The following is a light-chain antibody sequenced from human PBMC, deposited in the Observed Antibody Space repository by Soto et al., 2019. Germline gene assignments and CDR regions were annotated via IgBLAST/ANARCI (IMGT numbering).Light chain of an antibody. CDR1: QSVSSY. J-gene: IGKJ5*01. CDR3: QHYHSGHRIA. Sequence: IVVTQSPGTLSLSPGERATLSCRASQSVSSYLALYQQKPGQAPRLLIYDASNRATGVPARFSGTGSGTDFTLTINRLEPEDFALYYCQHYHSGHRIAFGQGTRLEI. V-gene: IGKV3-11*01. CDR2: DAS.